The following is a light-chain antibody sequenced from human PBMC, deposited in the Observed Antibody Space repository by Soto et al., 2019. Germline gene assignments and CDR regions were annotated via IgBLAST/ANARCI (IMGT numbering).Light chain of an antibody. Sequence: EIVLTQSPGTLSLSPGERVTLSCRASQSVSSTYLVWYQQKPGQAPRLLIYDASKRASGFPARFSGSGSGTEFTLTISSLQSEDFAEYHCQQYNNWPQTFGQGTKVDI. CDR1: QSVSSTY. CDR3: QQYNNWPQT. CDR2: DAS. J-gene: IGKJ1*01. V-gene: IGKV3D-15*01.